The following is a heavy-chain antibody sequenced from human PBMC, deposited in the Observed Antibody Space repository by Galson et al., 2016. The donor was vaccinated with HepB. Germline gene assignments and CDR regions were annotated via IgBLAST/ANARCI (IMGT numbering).Heavy chain of an antibody. V-gene: IGHV4-59*12. CDR1: GASIRRYY. D-gene: IGHD3-10*01. CDR2: IYHLGNT. CDR3: ATITFAHGFDI. Sequence: SETLSLTCTVSGASIRRYYWSWIRQSPGKGLEWIGFIYHLGNTDYNPSLESRVTISLDTPKSLFSLIVRSVTAADTAFYYCATITFAHGFDIWGQGAAVTVSS. J-gene: IGHJ3*02.